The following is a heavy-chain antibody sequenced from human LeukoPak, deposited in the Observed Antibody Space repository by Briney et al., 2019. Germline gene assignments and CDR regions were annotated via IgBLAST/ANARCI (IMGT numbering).Heavy chain of an antibody. CDR3: ARGPPRGKYYYMDV. D-gene: IGHD1-1*01. V-gene: IGHV3-13*01. J-gene: IGHJ6*03. CDR1: GFTFCSFD. CDR2: IGTASDT. Sequence: PGRPLRLSCAASGFTFCSFDMHWVRQPTGLGLEWVSTIGTASDTYYPGSVEGRFTLSRDNAKNSLYLQMNSLTAGDTAVYYCARGPPRGKYYYMDVWGKGTTVTVSS.